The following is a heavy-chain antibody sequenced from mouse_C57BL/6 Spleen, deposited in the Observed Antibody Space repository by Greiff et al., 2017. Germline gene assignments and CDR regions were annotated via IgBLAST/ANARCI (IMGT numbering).Heavy chain of an antibody. Sequence: QVQLQQSGAELVMPGASVKLSCKASGYTFTSYWMHWVKQRPGQGLEWIGEIDPSDSYTNYNQKFKGKSTLTVDKSSSTAYMQLSSLTSEDSAVYYCARSAVVPMDYWGQGTSVTVSS. V-gene: IGHV1-69*01. D-gene: IGHD1-1*01. CDR3: ARSAVVPMDY. J-gene: IGHJ4*01. CDR2: IDPSDSYT. CDR1: GYTFTSYW.